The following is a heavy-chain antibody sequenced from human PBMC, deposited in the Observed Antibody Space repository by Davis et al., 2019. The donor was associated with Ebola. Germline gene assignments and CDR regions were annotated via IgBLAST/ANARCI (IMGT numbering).Heavy chain of an antibody. Sequence: SVKVSCKASGGTFSSYAISWVRQAPGQGLEWMGRIIPILGIANYAQKFQGRVTITADKSSSTAYMELSSLRSEDTAVYYCAREDGYNGYYYGMDVWGQGTTVTVSS. J-gene: IGHJ6*02. CDR1: GGTFSSYA. D-gene: IGHD5-24*01. CDR2: IIPILGIA. V-gene: IGHV1-69*04. CDR3: AREDGYNGYYYGMDV.